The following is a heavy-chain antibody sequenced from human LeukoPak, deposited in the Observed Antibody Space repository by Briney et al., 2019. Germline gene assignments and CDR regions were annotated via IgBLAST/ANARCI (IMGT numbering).Heavy chain of an antibody. D-gene: IGHD3-10*01. V-gene: IGHV3-48*04. CDR3: ARSSVSRETHIDY. Sequence: GGSLGLSWEASGFTFITYYLNWFRKAPGKGREWVSYISSSSSTIYYADSVKGRFTISRDNAKNSLYLQMNSLRAEDTAVYYCARSSVSRETHIDYWGQGTLVTVSS. CDR1: GFTFITYY. J-gene: IGHJ4*02. CDR2: ISSSSSTI.